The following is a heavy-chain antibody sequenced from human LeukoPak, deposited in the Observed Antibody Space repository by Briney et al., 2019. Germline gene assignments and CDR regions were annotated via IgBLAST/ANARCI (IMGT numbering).Heavy chain of an antibody. CDR1: GFTFSSYG. D-gene: IGHD2-2*01. J-gene: IGHJ6*03. CDR3: AKGGGYQLLTPYYYYYMDV. V-gene: IGHV3-23*01. CDR2: ISGSGGST. Sequence: GGSLRLSCAASGFTFSSYGMSWVRQAPGKGLEWVSAISGSGGSTYYADSVKGRFTISRDNSKNTLYLQMNSLRAEDTAVYYCAKGGGYQLLTPYYYYYMDVWGKGTTVTVSS.